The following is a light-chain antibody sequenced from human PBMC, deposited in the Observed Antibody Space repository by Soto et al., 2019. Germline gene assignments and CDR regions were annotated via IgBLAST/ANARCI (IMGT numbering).Light chain of an antibody. Sequence: DIPMTQSPSSLSASVGDRVTITCRASQGISNYLAWYQQKPGKVPKLLMYDASTLQSGVPSRFSGSGSGTDFTLTISSLQPEDVATYYCQKYDSAPQTFGQGTKVEIK. V-gene: IGKV1-27*01. CDR1: QGISNY. J-gene: IGKJ1*01. CDR2: DAS. CDR3: QKYDSAPQT.